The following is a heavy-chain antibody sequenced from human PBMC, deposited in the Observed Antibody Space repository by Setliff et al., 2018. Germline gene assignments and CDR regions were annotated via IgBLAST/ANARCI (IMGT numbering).Heavy chain of an antibody. CDR3: ARAGMASVNRKGVFEY. V-gene: IGHV1-18*01. Sequence: ASVKVSCKASGYSFTSYGISWVRQAPGQGLEWMGWISAYNDNKNYAQKFQDRVTMTRDTSTSTVYLEVTSLTSEDTAVYYCARAGMASVNRKGVFEYWGQGTLVTVSS. D-gene: IGHD3-10*01. J-gene: IGHJ4*02. CDR1: GYSFTSYG. CDR2: ISAYNDNK.